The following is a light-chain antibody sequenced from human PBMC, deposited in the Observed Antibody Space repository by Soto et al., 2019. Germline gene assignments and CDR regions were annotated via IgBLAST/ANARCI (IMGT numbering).Light chain of an antibody. J-gene: IGLJ3*02. V-gene: IGLV1-51*01. CDR2: DNN. Sequence: QSVLTQPPSVSAAPGQKVTISCSGSSSNIGNNYVSWYRQLPGTAPKLLIYDNNKRPSGIPDRFSGSKSGTSATLGITGLQTGDEADYYCGAWDSGLSGWVFGGGTQLTVL. CDR3: GAWDSGLSGWV. CDR1: SSNIGNNY.